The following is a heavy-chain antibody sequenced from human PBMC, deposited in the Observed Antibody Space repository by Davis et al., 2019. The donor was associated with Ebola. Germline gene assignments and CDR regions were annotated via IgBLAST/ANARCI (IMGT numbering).Heavy chain of an antibody. J-gene: IGHJ6*02. CDR2: INHSGST. Sequence: SETLSLTCTVSGGSISSYYWSWIRQPPGKGLEWIGEINHSGSTNYNPSLKSRVTISVDTSKNQFSLKLSSVTAADTAVYYCARGPYCSSTSCYKPKYYYYYYGMDVWGQGTTVTVSS. D-gene: IGHD2-2*02. CDR3: ARGPYCSSTSCYKPKYYYYYYGMDV. V-gene: IGHV4-34*01. CDR1: GGSISSYY.